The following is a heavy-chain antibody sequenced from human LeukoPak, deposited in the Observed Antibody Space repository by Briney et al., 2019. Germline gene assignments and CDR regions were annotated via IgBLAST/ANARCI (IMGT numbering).Heavy chain of an antibody. CDR3: ANMGLLWFGEGIWFDP. Sequence: PGGSLRLSCAASGFTFSSYAMSWVRQAPGKGLEWVSAISGSGGSTYYADSVKGRFTISRDNSKYTLYLQMNSLRAEDTAVYYCANMGLLWFGEGIWFDPWGQGTLVTVSS. CDR1: GFTFSSYA. D-gene: IGHD3-10*01. V-gene: IGHV3-23*01. J-gene: IGHJ5*02. CDR2: ISGSGGST.